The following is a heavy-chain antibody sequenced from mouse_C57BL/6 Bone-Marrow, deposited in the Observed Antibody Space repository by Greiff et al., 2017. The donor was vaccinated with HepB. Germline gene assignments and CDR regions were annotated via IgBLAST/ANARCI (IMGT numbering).Heavy chain of an antibody. J-gene: IGHJ1*03. CDR3: ARLLITTVVATSYWYFDV. CDR1: GFTFSDYY. D-gene: IGHD1-1*01. Sequence: DVHLVESGGGLVQPGGSLKLSCAASGFTFSDYYMYWVRQTPEKRLEWVAYISNGGGSTYYPDTVKGRFTISRDNAKNTLYLQMSRLKSEDTAMYYCARLLITTVVATSYWYFDVWGTGTTVTVSS. CDR2: ISNGGGST. V-gene: IGHV5-12*01.